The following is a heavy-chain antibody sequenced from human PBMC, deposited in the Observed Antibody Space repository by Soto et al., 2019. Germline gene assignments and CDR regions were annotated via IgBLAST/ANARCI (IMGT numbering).Heavy chain of an antibody. CDR2: ISGGGQST. CDR3: TRGPRPISTGTGAY. CDR1: LFNISNHA. Sequence: GGSLRLSCAVSLFNISNHAMTWVRQAPGEGLEWVAVISGGGQSTHYVDSVKGRFTISRDNVNDTLYLQMNNLRAEDSGLYYCTRGPRPISTGTGAYWGQGTQVTAPQ. V-gene: IGHV3-23*01. D-gene: IGHD3-10*01. J-gene: IGHJ4*02.